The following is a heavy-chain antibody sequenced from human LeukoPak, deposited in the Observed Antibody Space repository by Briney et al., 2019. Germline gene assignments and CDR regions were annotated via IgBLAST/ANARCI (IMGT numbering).Heavy chain of an antibody. CDR2: ISDSGGST. Sequence: GGSLRLSCAASGFTFSNYAMSWVRQAPGEGLEWVSIISDSGGSTNYADSVKGRFTISRDNSKNTLYLQVNSLRAEDTAIYYCARGGGATISSLKYWGQGTLVTVSS. V-gene: IGHV3-23*01. CDR3: ARGGGATISSLKY. D-gene: IGHD6-6*01. CDR1: GFTFSNYA. J-gene: IGHJ4*02.